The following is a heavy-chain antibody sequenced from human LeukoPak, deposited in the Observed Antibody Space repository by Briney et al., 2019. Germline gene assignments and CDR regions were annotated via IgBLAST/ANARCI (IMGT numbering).Heavy chain of an antibody. CDR2: IYYSAST. J-gene: IGHJ4*02. V-gene: IGHV4-30-4*08. Sequence: TSQTLSLTCTVSGGSISSGDYYWSWIRQPPGKGLEWIGYIYYSASTYYNPSLKSRVTISVDTSKNQFSLKLSSVTAADTAVYYCARDRYSGSLHDFDYWGQGTLVTVSS. CDR1: GGSISSGDYY. D-gene: IGHD1-26*01. CDR3: ARDRYSGSLHDFDY.